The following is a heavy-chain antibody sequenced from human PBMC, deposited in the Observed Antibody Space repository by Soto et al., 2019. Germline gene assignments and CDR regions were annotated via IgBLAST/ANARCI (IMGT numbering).Heavy chain of an antibody. CDR1: GGSISSGDYY. CDR2: IYYSGST. J-gene: IGHJ4*02. Sequence: SETLSLTCTVSGGSISSGDYYWSLIRQPPGKGLEWIGYIYYSGSTYYNPSLKSRVTISVDTSKNQFSLKLSSVTAADTAVYYCAKSPREADPLYYFDYWGQGTLVTVSS. V-gene: IGHV4-30-4*01. D-gene: IGHD2-15*01. CDR3: AKSPREADPLYYFDY.